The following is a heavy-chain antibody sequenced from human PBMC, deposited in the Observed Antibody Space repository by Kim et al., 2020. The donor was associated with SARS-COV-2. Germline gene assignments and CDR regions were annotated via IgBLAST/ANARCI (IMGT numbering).Heavy chain of an antibody. CDR2: ISSSSSYI. J-gene: IGHJ4*02. CDR3: ARDASMIVVATGSFDY. D-gene: IGHD3-22*01. V-gene: IGHV3-21*01. Sequence: GGSLRLSCAASGFTFSSYSMNWVRQAPGKGLEWVSSISSSSSYIYYADSVKGRFTISRDNAKNSLYLQMNSLRAEDTAVYYCARDASMIVVATGSFDYWGQGTLVTVSS. CDR1: GFTFSSYS.